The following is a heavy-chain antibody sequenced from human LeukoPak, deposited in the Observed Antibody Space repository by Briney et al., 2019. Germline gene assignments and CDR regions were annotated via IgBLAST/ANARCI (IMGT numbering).Heavy chain of an antibody. CDR3: ARNKLRTGWFDP. V-gene: IGHV4-59*01. CDR2: IYYSGST. CDR1: GGSIRSYY. J-gene: IGHJ5*02. Sequence: SETLSLTCTDSGGSIRSYYWSWIRQPPGKGLERIGYIYYSGSTNYNPSLKSRVPISVDTSKNQFSLNLSSVTAADTAVYYCARNKLRTGWFDPWGQGTLVTVSS. D-gene: IGHD1/OR15-1a*01.